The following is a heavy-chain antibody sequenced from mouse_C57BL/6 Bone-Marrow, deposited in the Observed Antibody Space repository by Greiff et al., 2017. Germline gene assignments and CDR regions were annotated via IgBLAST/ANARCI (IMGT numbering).Heavy chain of an antibody. D-gene: IGHD2-3*01. CDR3: ARDGYYAWFAY. Sequence: EVQLVESGGDLVKPGGSLKLSCAASGFTFSSYGMSWVRQTPDKRLEWVATISSGGSYTYYPDRVKGRFTISRDNAKNTLYLQMSSLKSEDTAMYYCARDGYYAWFAYWGQGTLVTVSA. J-gene: IGHJ3*01. CDR1: GFTFSSYG. CDR2: ISSGGSYT. V-gene: IGHV5-6*01.